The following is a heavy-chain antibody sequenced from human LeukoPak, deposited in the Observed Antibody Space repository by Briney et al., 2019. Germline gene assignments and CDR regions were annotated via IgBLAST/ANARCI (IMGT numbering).Heavy chain of an antibody. V-gene: IGHV4-59*01. CDR3: ARDEQDSSGWTDYFDY. CDR2: IYYSGST. D-gene: IGHD6-19*01. J-gene: IGHJ4*02. Sequence: SETLSLTCTVSGGSISSYYWSWIRQPPGKGLEWIGYIYYSGSTNYNPSLKSRVTISVDTSKNQFSLKLSSVTAADTAVYYCARDEQDSSGWTDYFDYWGQETLVTVSS. CDR1: GGSISSYY.